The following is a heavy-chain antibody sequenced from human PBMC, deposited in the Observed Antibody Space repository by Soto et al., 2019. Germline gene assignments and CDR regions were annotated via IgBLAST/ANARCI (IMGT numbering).Heavy chain of an antibody. D-gene: IGHD6-19*01. CDR3: ARDLGGAVGSGWYGGDYYYYYYGMDV. CDR2: ISLDGSRT. V-gene: IGHV3-74*01. Sequence: PGGSLRLSCAAPGFTFGSYWMHWVRQAPGKGLVWVSHISLDGSRTTYADSVKGRFTISRDNSKNTLYLQMNSLRAEDTAVYYCARDLGGAVGSGWYGGDYYYYYYGMDVWGQGTTVTVSS. CDR1: GFTFGSYW. J-gene: IGHJ6*02.